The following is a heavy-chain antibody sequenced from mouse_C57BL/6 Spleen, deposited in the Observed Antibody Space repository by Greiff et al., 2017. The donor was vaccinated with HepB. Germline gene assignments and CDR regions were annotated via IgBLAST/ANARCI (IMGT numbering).Heavy chain of an antibody. CDR2: IWSGGST. D-gene: IGHD1-1*01. CDR3: ARWITTVVAPYAMDY. V-gene: IGHV2-2*01. CDR1: GFSLTSYG. J-gene: IGHJ4*01. Sequence: VKLMESGPGLVQPSQSLSITCTVSGFSLTSYGVHWVRQSPGKGLEWLGVIWSGGSTDYNAAFISRLSISKDNSKSQVFFKMNSLQADDTAIYYCARWITTVVAPYAMDYWGQGTSVTVSS.